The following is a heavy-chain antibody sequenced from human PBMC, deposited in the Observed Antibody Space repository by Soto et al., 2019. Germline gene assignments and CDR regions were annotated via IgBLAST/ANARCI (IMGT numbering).Heavy chain of an antibody. V-gene: IGHV3-30*18. CDR2: ISYDGSNK. Sequence: QVQLVESGGGVVQPGRSLRLSCAASGFTFSSYGMHWVRQAPGKRLEWVAVISYDGSNKYYADSVKGRFTISRDNSKNTLYLQMNSLRAEDTAVYYCAKDIVGATSLYYFDYWGQGTLVTVSS. J-gene: IGHJ4*02. D-gene: IGHD1-26*01. CDR3: AKDIVGATSLYYFDY. CDR1: GFTFSSYG.